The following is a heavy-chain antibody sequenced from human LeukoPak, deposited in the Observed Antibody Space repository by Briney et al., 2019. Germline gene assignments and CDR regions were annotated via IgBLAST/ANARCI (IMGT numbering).Heavy chain of an antibody. CDR2: ISAYNGNT. Sequence: ASVKVSCKASGYTFTSYGISWVRQAPGQGLEWMGWISAYNGNTNYAQKLQGRVTMTTDTSTSTAYMELRSLRSDDTAVYYCARDPKLEVVPAAITRDYYYYGMDVWGQGTTVTVSS. CDR1: GYTFTSYG. V-gene: IGHV1-18*01. CDR3: ARDPKLEVVPAAITRDYYYYGMDV. D-gene: IGHD2-2*01. J-gene: IGHJ6*02.